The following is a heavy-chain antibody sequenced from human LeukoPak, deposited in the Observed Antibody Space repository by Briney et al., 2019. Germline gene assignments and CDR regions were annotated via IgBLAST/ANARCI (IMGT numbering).Heavy chain of an antibody. CDR3: ATSGSFYGFDY. CDR1: GYNFTNYW. V-gene: IGHV5-51*01. CDR2: IFPGDSDT. D-gene: IGHD1-26*01. J-gene: IGHJ4*02. Sequence: GESLKISCKASGYNFTNYWIGWVRQMPGKGLECMGIIFPGDSDTIYNPSFQGQVTISADKSISTAYLQWSSLKASDTAMYYCATSGSFYGFDYWGQGTLVTVPS.